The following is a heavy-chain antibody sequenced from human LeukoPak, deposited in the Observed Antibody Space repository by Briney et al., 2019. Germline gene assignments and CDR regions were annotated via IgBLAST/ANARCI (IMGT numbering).Heavy chain of an antibody. CDR2: ISGSGGST. V-gene: IGHV3-23*01. CDR1: GFTFSSYA. J-gene: IGHJ4*02. Sequence: GGSLRLSCAASGFTFSSYAMSWVRQAPGKGLEWVSAISGSGGSTYYADSVKGRFTISRDNSKNTLYLQMNSLRAEDTAVYYCAKDSRIAVAGTEGFDYWGQGTLVTVSS. CDR3: AKDSRIAVAGTEGFDY. D-gene: IGHD6-19*01.